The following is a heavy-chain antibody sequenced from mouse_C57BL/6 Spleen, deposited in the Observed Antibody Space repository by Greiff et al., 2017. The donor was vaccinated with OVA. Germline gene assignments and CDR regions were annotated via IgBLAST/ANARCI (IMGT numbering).Heavy chain of an antibody. CDR3: ASYDYEIYAMDY. CDR2: ISDGGSYT. V-gene: IGHV5-4*03. D-gene: IGHD2-4*01. J-gene: IGHJ4*01. CDR1: GFTFSSYA. Sequence: EVKLVESGGGLVKPGGSLKLSCAASGFTFSSYAMSWVRQTPEKRLEWVATISDGGSYTYYPDNVKGRFTISRDNAKNNLYLQMSHLKSEDTAMYYCASYDYEIYAMDYWGQGTSVTVSS.